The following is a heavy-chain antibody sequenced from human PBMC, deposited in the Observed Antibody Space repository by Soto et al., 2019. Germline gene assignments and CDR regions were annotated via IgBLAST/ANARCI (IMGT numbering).Heavy chain of an antibody. Sequence: SETLSLTCPVSGGSVSRGGYYWSWIRQDPGKGPEWIGYIYSTGSTLYNPSLKSRLTMSLDTPKNQFSLKLSSVTAADTAVYYCACSLYDYIWGSYRNFDYWGQGTLVTVSS. V-gene: IGHV4-31*02. CDR3: ACSLYDYIWGSYRNFDY. CDR1: GGSVSRGGYY. D-gene: IGHD3-16*02. J-gene: IGHJ4*02. CDR2: IYSTGST.